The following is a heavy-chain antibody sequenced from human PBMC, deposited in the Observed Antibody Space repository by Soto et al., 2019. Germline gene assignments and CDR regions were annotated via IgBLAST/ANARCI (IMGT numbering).Heavy chain of an antibody. D-gene: IGHD2-21*02. J-gene: IGHJ4*02. V-gene: IGHV1-18*04. Sequence: GAAVKVSCKASGYTFTSYGISWVRQAPGQGLEWMGWISAYNGNTNYAQKLQGRVTMTTDTSTSTAYMELRSLRSDDTAVYYCARLAYCGGDCSYYFDYWGQGTLVTVSS. CDR1: GYTFTSYG. CDR2: ISAYNGNT. CDR3: ARLAYCGGDCSYYFDY.